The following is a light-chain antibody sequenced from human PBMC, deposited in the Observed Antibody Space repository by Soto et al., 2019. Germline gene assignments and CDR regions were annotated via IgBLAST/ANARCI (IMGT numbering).Light chain of an antibody. V-gene: IGKV1-9*01. Sequence: DIQLTQSPSFLSASVGDRVAFVCQPSQDISSYLAWYQQQPGKAPRLLIYATSTLQSGVPSRFSGSRSGTEYILTINSLQPEDFATYYCQQLHTYPYTFGQGTKLEVK. CDR2: ATS. CDR1: QDISSY. CDR3: QQLHTYPYT. J-gene: IGKJ2*01.